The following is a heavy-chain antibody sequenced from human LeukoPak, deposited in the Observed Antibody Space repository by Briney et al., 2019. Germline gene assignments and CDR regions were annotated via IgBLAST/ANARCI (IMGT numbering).Heavy chain of an antibody. J-gene: IGHJ6*02. CDR3: ARGTVTTVLHYYYGMDV. D-gene: IGHD4-17*01. V-gene: IGHV1-46*01. CDR2: INPSGGST. CDR1: GYTFTSYY. Sequence: ASVKVSCKASGYTFTSYYMHWVRQAPGQGLEWMGIINPSGGSTSYAQKFQGRVTMTRDTSTSTVCMELSSLRSEDTAVYYCARGTVTTVLHYYYGMDVWGQGTTVTVSS.